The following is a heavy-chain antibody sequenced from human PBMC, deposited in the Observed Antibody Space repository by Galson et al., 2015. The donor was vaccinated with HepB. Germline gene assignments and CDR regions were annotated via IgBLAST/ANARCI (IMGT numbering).Heavy chain of an antibody. D-gene: IGHD4-17*01. CDR3: ARCGYGDFRVLDY. Sequence: TLSLTCTVSGGSISSGDYYWSWIRQPPGKGLEWIGYIYYSGSTYYNPSLKSRVTISVDTSKNQFSLKLSSVTAADTAVYYCARCGYGDFRVLDYWGQGTLVTVSS. V-gene: IGHV4-30-4*01. CDR2: IYYSGST. J-gene: IGHJ4*02. CDR1: GGSISSGDYY.